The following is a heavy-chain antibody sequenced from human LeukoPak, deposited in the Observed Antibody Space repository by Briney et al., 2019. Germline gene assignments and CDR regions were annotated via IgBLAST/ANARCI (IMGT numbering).Heavy chain of an antibody. D-gene: IGHD3-22*01. CDR1: GGSISSYY. CDR3: ARDPSLSRLYYYDSSGYYPSFYFDY. CDR2: IYTSGST. V-gene: IGHV4-4*07. J-gene: IGHJ4*02. Sequence: SETLSLTCTVSGGSISSYYWSWIRQPAGKGLEWIGRIYTSGSTNYNPSLKSRVTMSVDTSKNQFALKLSSVTAADTAVYYCARDPSLSRLYYYDSSGYYPSFYFDYWGQGTLVTVSS.